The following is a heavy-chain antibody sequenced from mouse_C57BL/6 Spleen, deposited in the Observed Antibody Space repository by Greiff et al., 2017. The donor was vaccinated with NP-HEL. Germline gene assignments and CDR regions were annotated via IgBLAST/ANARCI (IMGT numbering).Heavy chain of an antibody. CDR2: IHPNSGST. CDR3: ARGGYDGYYEAMDY. CDR1: GYTFTSYW. J-gene: IGHJ4*01. D-gene: IGHD2-3*01. Sequence: QVQLQQPGAELVKPGASVKLSCKASGYTFTSYWMHWVKQRPGQGLEWIGMIHPNSGSTNYNEKFKSKATLTVDKSSSTAYMQLSSLTSEDSAVYYCARGGYDGYYEAMDYWGQGTSVTVSS. V-gene: IGHV1-64*01.